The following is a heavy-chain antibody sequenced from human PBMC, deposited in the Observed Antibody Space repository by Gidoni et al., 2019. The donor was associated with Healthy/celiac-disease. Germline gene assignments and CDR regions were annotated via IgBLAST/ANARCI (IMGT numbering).Heavy chain of an antibody. V-gene: IGHV4-59*01. J-gene: IGHJ3*02. Sequence: QVQLQESGPGLVKPSETLSLTCTVPGGSISSYYWSWIRQPPGKGLELIGYIYYSGSTNYNPSLKSRVTISVDTSKNQFSLKLSSVTAADTAVYYCARDLIAAAGNITPHNPTDDAFDIWGQGTMVTVSS. CDR3: ARDLIAAAGNITPHNPTDDAFDI. CDR1: GGSISSYY. CDR2: IYYSGST. D-gene: IGHD6-13*01.